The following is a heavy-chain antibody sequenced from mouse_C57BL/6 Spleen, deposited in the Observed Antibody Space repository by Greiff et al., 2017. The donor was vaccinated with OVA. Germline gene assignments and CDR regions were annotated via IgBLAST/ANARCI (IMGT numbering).Heavy chain of an antibody. CDR3: ASLYYYGNLWFAY. V-gene: IGHV1-61*01. CDR1: GYTFTSYW. J-gene: IGHJ3*01. D-gene: IGHD1-1*01. Sequence: QVQLQQPGAELVRPGSSVKLSCKASGYTFTSYWMDWVKQRPGQGLEWIGNIYPSDSETHYNQKFKDKATLTVDKSSSTAYMQLSSLTSEDSAVYYCASLYYYGNLWFAYWGQGTLVTVSA. CDR2: IYPSDSET.